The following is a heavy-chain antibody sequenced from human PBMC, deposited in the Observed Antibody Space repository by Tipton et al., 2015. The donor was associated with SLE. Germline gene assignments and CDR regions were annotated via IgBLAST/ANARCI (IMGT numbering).Heavy chain of an antibody. J-gene: IGHJ4*02. Sequence: TLSLTCTVSGGSISSYYWSWIRQPPGKGLEWIGYIYYSGSTNYNPSLKSRVTISVDTSKNQFSLKLSSVTAADTAVYYCARAGGFWSGYPDYWGQGTPVTVSS. V-gene: IGHV4-59*01. CDR1: GGSISSYY. D-gene: IGHD3-3*01. CDR3: ARAGGFWSGYPDY. CDR2: IYYSGST.